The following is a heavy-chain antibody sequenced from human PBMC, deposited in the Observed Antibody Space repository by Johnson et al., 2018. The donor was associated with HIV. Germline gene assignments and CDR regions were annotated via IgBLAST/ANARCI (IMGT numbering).Heavy chain of an antibody. V-gene: IGHV3-66*01. J-gene: IGHJ3*02. CDR2: IYSGGST. D-gene: IGHD6-13*01. Sequence: VQLVESGGGLVKPGGSLRLSCAASGFTFSNAWMSWVRQAPGKGLEWVSVIYSGGSTYYADSVKGRFTISRDNSKNTLYLQMNSLRAEDTAVYYCAREGGIAAAGTDAFGIWGQGTMVTVSS. CDR1: GFTFSNAW. CDR3: AREGGIAAAGTDAFGI.